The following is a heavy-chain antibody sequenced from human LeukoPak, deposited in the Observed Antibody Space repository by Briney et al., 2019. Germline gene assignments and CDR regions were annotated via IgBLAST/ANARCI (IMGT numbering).Heavy chain of an antibody. V-gene: IGHV1-46*03. D-gene: IGHD5-24*01. CDR1: GYTFTSYY. CDR2: INPRGGST. Sequence: ASVKVSCKASGYTFTSYYMHWVRQAPGQGLEWMGIINPRGGSTSYAQKFQGRVTMTRDTSTSTVYMELSSLRSEDTAVYYCASFISGDSDGYPLAGSYWGQGTLVTVSS. CDR3: ASFISGDSDGYPLAGSY. J-gene: IGHJ4*02.